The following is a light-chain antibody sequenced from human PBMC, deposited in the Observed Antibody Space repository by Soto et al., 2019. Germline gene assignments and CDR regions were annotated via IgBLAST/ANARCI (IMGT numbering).Light chain of an antibody. J-gene: IGKJ3*01. CDR2: SAS. CDR1: QGIRND. V-gene: IGKV1-6*01. CDR3: LHDYEFPFT. Sequence: AIQMTQSPSSLSASVGDRFTITCRASQGIRNDLGWYQQKPGKAPKLLIYSASSLPSGVPSRFSGSGSGTDFTLTISSLQPEDFATYYCLHDYEFPFTFGPGTRVDIK.